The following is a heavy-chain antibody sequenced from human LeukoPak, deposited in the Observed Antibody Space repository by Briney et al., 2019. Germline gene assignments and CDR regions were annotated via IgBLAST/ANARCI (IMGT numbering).Heavy chain of an antibody. CDR2: IYPGDFDT. Sequence: GESLKISCKGSGYSFSIYWIAWVRQMPGKGLEWMGIIYPGDFDTRYSPSFQGQVTISADKSINTAYLQWSSLKASDTAMYYCARVIADNWFDPWGQGTLVTVSS. V-gene: IGHV5-51*01. D-gene: IGHD6-13*01. J-gene: IGHJ5*02. CDR1: GYSFSIYW. CDR3: ARVIADNWFDP.